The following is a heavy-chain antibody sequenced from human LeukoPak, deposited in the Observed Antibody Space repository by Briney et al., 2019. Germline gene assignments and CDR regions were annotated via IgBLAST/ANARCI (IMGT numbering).Heavy chain of an antibody. CDR2: ISWNSGSI. CDR1: GFTFDDYA. Sequence: GRSLRLSCAASGFTFDDYATHWVRQAPGKGLEWVSGISWNSGSIGYADSVKGRFTISRDNSRNTLSLQMSSLRVEDTALYYCTKDLRYYYADNHSEMDEHDYWGQGTLVTVSS. CDR3: TKDLRYYYADNHSEMDEHDY. D-gene: IGHD4-23*01. J-gene: IGHJ4*02. V-gene: IGHV3-9*01.